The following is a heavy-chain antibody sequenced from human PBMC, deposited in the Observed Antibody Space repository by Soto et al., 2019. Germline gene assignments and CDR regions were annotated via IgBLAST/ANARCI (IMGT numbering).Heavy chain of an antibody. J-gene: IGHJ4*02. Sequence: QVQLVQSGAEVKKPGEAVKYSCKASGYNFTSYDINWVRQATGQGLEWMGWMNPNRGNTGYAQKFQGRVTMTRNTSLSTAYMELSSLRSEGTAVYYCARESSSGWYVDDWGQGALVTVSS. D-gene: IGHD6-19*01. CDR1: GYNFTSYD. CDR2: MNPNRGNT. V-gene: IGHV1-8*01. CDR3: ARESSSGWYVDD.